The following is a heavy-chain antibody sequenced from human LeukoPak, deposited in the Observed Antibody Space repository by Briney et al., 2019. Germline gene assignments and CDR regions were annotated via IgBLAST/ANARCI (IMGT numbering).Heavy chain of an antibody. CDR2: ISTSSSYT. J-gene: IGHJ4*02. CDR1: GFTFSDYY. V-gene: IGHV3-11*03. D-gene: IGHD3-22*01. CDR3: VVSFSGYYYFDY. Sequence: GGSLRLSCAASGFTFSDYYMSWIRQAPGKGLEWVSFISTSSSYTNYADSVKGRFTISRDNAKNSLYLQMNSLRAEDTAVYYCVVSFSGYYYFDYSGQGTLVTVSS.